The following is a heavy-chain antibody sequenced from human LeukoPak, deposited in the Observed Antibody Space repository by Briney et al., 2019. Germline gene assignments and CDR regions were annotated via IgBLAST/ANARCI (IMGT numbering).Heavy chain of an antibody. J-gene: IGHJ4*02. CDR2: ISHSRTT. CDR1: GGSFSDYY. Sequence: SETLSLTCAVYGGSFSDYYWTWIRQTPGKGMEWIGQISHSRTTSYNPSLKSRVTMSVDTSKIQFSLKLTSVTAADTAVYYCARGCPGYWGQGTLVTVSS. CDR3: ARGCPGY. V-gene: IGHV4-34*01.